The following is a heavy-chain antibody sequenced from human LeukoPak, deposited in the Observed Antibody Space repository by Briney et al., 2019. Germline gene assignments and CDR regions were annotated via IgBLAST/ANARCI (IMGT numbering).Heavy chain of an antibody. CDR1: GFTFSSYA. CDR3: VKDQGAAATDY. J-gene: IGHJ4*02. D-gene: IGHD6-13*01. Sequence: GGSLGLSCSASGFTFSSYAMHWVRQAPGKGLEYVSAISSNGGSTYYADSVKGRFTISRDNSKNTLYLQMSSLRAEDTAVYYCVKDQGAAATDYWGQGTLVTVSS. V-gene: IGHV3-64D*06. CDR2: ISSNGGST.